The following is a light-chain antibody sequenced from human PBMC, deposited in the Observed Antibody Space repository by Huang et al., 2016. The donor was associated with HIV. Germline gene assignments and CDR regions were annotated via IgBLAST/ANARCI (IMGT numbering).Light chain of an antibody. CDR1: QSISNY. J-gene: IGKJ5*01. V-gene: IGKV3-11*01. Sequence: EIVLTQSPATLSVSPGERATLSCRASQSISNYLAWYQQKTGQAPRLLIYDASNRVTGIPARFSGSGSGTDFSLTISSLEPEDFAVYFCQQRGNWPITFGQGTRLEIK. CDR2: DAS. CDR3: QQRGNWPIT.